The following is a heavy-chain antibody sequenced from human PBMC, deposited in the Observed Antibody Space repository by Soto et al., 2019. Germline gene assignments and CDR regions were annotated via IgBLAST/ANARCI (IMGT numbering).Heavy chain of an antibody. CDR1: GFTFSSYG. D-gene: IGHD6-19*01. CDR3: VKDGSSGWPYYYGLDV. V-gene: IGHV3-30*18. J-gene: IGHJ6*02. CDR2: ISYDGSNK. Sequence: QVQLVESGGCVVQPGRSLRLSFAASGFTFSSYGMHWVRQAPGKGLEWVAVISYDGSNKYYADSVKGRFTISRDNSKNTLYLQMSSLRAEDTAVYYCVKDGSSGWPYYYGLDVWGQGTTVTVSS.